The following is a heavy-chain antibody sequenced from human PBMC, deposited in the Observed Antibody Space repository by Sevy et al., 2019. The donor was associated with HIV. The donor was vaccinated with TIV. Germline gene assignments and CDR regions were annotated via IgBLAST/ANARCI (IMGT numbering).Heavy chain of an antibody. CDR2: IGTLGDT. V-gene: IGHV3-13*01. D-gene: IGHD2-21*01. Sequence: GSLRLSCAGYGFSFSGSDMHWVRQPTGKGLEWISSIGTLGDTFYADSVKGRFTISRDNAKSYLYLEMSSLRAGDTALYYCVRGLQTHCDRTACPLDHWGQGTLVTVSS. CDR1: GFSFSGSD. J-gene: IGHJ5*02. CDR3: VRGLQTHCDRTACPLDH.